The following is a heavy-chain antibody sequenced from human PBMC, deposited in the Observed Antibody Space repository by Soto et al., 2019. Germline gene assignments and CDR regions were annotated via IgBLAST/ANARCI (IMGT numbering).Heavy chain of an antibody. J-gene: IGHJ3*02. CDR2: IIPIFGTA. Sequence: QVQLVQSGAEVKKPGSSVKVSCKASGGTFSSYAISWVRQAPGQGLEWMGGIIPIFGTANYAQKFQGRVTITADESTSTAYVELSSLRSEDTAVYYCARLTPTTTRKGPAFDIWGQGTMVTVSS. V-gene: IGHV1-69*01. CDR3: ARLTPTTTRKGPAFDI. CDR1: GGTFSSYA. D-gene: IGHD5-12*01.